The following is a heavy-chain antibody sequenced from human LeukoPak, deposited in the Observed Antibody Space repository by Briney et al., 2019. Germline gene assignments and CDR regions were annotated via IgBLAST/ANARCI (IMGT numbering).Heavy chain of an antibody. Sequence: GKSLRLSCEASGFNFNHFGMHWVRQAPGKGLEWVSGISWNSGSIGYADSVKGRFTISRDNAKNSLYLQMNSLRAEDTALYYCAKDKRRRGGLNFDYWGQGTLVTVSS. CDR1: GFNFNHFG. V-gene: IGHV3-9*01. D-gene: IGHD5-24*01. J-gene: IGHJ4*02. CDR3: AKDKRRRGGLNFDY. CDR2: ISWNSGSI.